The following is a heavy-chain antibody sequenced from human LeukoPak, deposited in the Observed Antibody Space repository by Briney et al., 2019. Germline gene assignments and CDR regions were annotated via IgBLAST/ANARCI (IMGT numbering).Heavy chain of an antibody. CDR3: ARGKYGGYFIDY. J-gene: IGHJ4*02. CDR2: ISGSGGST. Sequence: HPGGSLRLSCAASGFTLSTYNMSWVRQAPGKGLEWVSAISGSGGSTYYADSVKGRFTISRDDAKNTVYLQMNSLRAEDTAVYYCARGKYGGYFIDYWGQGTLVTVSS. CDR1: GFTLSTYN. V-gene: IGHV3-23*01. D-gene: IGHD5-12*01.